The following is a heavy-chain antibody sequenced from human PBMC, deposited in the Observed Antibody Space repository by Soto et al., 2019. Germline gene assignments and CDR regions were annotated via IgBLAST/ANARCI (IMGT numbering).Heavy chain of an antibody. J-gene: IGHJ4*02. CDR1: GGSISSYY. CDR3: ARRYGDYFDY. Sequence: QVQLQESGPGLVKPSETLSLTCTVSGGSISSYYWSWIRQPPGKGLEWIGYIYYSGSTNYNPSLTSRVTISVDTSTNQFSLKLSSVPAADTAVYYCARRYGDYFDYWGQGTLVTVSS. V-gene: IGHV4-59*08. CDR2: IYYSGST. D-gene: IGHD4-17*01.